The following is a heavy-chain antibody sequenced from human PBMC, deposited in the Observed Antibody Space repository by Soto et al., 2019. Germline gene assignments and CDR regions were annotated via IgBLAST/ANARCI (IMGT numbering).Heavy chain of an antibody. CDR2: IIPIFGTA. Sequence: QVQLVQSGAEVKKPGSSVKVSCKASGGTFSSYAISWVRQAPGQGLEWMGGIIPIFGTANYAQKLQGSVTITADESTRAAYMELRSMRSEDTAVYYCARSPGGIVVVVAATHAFDIGGQGTMVTVSS. V-gene: IGHV1-69*01. CDR3: ARSPGGIVVVVAATHAFDI. J-gene: IGHJ3*02. CDR1: GGTFSSYA. D-gene: IGHD2-15*01.